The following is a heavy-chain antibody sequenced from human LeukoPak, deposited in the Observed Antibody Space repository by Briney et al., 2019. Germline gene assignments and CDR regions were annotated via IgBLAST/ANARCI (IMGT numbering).Heavy chain of an antibody. CDR2: TYHSGST. J-gene: IGHJ3*02. D-gene: IGHD4-17*01. Sequence: SETLSLTCAVSGYSISSGYYWGWIRQPPGKGLEWIGSTYHSGSTYYNPSLKSRVTISVDTSKNQFSLKLSSVTAADTAVYYCARGELTTVTTGAFDIWGQGTMVTVSS. CDR3: ARGELTTVTTGAFDI. CDR1: GYSISSGYY. V-gene: IGHV4-38-2*01.